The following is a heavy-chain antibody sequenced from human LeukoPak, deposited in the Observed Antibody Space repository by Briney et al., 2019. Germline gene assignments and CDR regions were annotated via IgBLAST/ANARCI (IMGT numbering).Heavy chain of an antibody. CDR3: ARKRGHDYGTIDY. J-gene: IGHJ4*02. CDR1: GASISSGGYY. Sequence: SETLSLTCTVSGASISSGGYYWTWIRQPPGKGLDWIGHVYYSGSTYYNPSLKSRLTMSVDTSKNQFSLKLSSVTAADTAVYYCARKRGHDYGTIDYWGQGTLVTVSS. V-gene: IGHV4-31*03. CDR2: VYYSGST. D-gene: IGHD4/OR15-4a*01.